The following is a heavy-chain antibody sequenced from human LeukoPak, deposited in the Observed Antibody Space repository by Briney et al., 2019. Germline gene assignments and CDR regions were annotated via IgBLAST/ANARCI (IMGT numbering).Heavy chain of an antibody. V-gene: IGHV1-69*06. CDR3: AATTPGYSYGLGY. CDR1: GGTFSSYA. Sequence: GASVKVSCKASGGTFSSYAISWVRRAPGQGLEWMGGIIPIFGTANYAQKFQGRVTITADKSTSTAYMELSSLRSEDTAVYYCAATTPGYSYGLGYWGRGTLVTVSS. D-gene: IGHD5-18*01. J-gene: IGHJ4*02. CDR2: IIPIFGTA.